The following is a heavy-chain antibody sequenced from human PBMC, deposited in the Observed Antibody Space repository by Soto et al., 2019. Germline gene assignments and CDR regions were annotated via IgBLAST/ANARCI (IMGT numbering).Heavy chain of an antibody. CDR3: ARSTYSSGWYFLSAFDY. CDR2: INPNSGGT. D-gene: IGHD6-19*01. J-gene: IGHJ4*02. CDR1: GYTFTGYY. V-gene: IGHV1-2*04. Sequence: ASVKVSCKASGYTFTGYYMHWVRQAPGQGPEWMGWINPNSGGTNYAQKFQGWVTMTRDTSISTAYMELSRLRSDDTAVYYCARSTYSSGWYFLSAFDYWGQGTLVTVSS.